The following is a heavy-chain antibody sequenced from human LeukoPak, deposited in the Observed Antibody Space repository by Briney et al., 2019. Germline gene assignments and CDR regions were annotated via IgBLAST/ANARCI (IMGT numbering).Heavy chain of an antibody. CDR3: ARASSLAYCGGDCQYYFDY. Sequence: KPGGSLRLSCAASGFTFSSYSMNWVRQAPGKGLEWVSSISSSSSYIYYADSVKGRFTISRDNAKNSLYLQMNSLRAEDTAVYYCARASSLAYCGGDCQYYFDYWGQGTLVTVYS. J-gene: IGHJ4*02. V-gene: IGHV3-21*01. CDR1: GFTFSSYS. CDR2: ISSSSSYI. D-gene: IGHD2-21*02.